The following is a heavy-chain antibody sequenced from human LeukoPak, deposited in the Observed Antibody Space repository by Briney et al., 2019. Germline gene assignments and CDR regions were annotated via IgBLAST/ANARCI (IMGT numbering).Heavy chain of an antibody. J-gene: IGHJ4*02. D-gene: IGHD1-26*01. V-gene: IGHV3-30*02. CDR2: IRYDGSNK. Sequence: GGSLRLSCAASGFTFSSYAMSWVRQAPGKGLEWVAFIRYDGSNKYYADSVKGRFTISRDNSKNTLYLQMNSLRAEDTAVYYCAKEEGIVGATLGGYFDYWGQGTLVTVSS. CDR3: AKEEGIVGATLGGYFDY. CDR1: GFTFSSYA.